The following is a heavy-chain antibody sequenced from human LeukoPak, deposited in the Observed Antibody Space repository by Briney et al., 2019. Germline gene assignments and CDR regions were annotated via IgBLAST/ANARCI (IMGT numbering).Heavy chain of an antibody. CDR2: IYTSGST. CDR1: GGSISSYY. D-gene: IGHD3-22*01. V-gene: IGHV4-4*07. J-gene: IGHJ5*02. Sequence: SETLSLTCTVSGGSISSYYWSWIRQPAGKGLEWIGRIYTSGSTNYNPSLKSRVTISVDTSKNQFSLKLSSVTAADTAVYYCAREPEYYYDSRRDWFDPWGQGTLVTVSS. CDR3: AREPEYYYDSRRDWFDP.